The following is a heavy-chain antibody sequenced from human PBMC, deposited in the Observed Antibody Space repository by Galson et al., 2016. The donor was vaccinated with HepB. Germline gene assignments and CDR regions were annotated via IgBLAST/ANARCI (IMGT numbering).Heavy chain of an antibody. V-gene: IGHV3-13*01. Sequence: SLRLSCAASGFAFSEYDIHWVRQAAGKGLEWVSAMDILGDGYYSDPVKGRFTISRENAKSSLYLHMNSLRAEDTALYYCAVIAVAGGTSDYWGQGTLVTVSS. CDR1: GFAFSEYD. CDR2: MDILGDG. CDR3: AVIAVAGGTSDY. J-gene: IGHJ4*02. D-gene: IGHD6-19*01.